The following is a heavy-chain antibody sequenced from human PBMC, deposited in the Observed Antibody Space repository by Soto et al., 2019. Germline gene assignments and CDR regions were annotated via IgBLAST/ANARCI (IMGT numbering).Heavy chain of an antibody. CDR1: GDSISTSNYY. D-gene: IGHD2-15*01. J-gene: IGHJ4*02. CDR2: VNHGGST. Sequence: PSETLSLTCSVSGDSISTSNYYWGWIRQPPGKGLEWIGEVNHGGSTNYNPSLKSRVTISSDTSKNHFSLTLRSVTAADTAVYYCARAAVAAGGPFDKWGQGALVTVS. CDR3: ARAAVAAGGPFDK. V-gene: IGHV4-39*02.